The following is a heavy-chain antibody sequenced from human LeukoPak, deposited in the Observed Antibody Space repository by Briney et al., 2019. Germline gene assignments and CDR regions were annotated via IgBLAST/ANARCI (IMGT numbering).Heavy chain of an antibody. CDR3: VRDSNPYCQGDCNYDAFDL. D-gene: IGHD2-21*02. V-gene: IGHV3-7*01. Sequence: GGSLRLSCAASGFTFSSYEMNWVRQAPGKGLEWVANIRRDGSSRSYVDSVQGRFTISRDNAKNSLYLQMNSLTAEDTAVYYCVRDSNPYCQGDCNYDAFDLWGQGTMVTVSP. CDR2: IRRDGSSR. J-gene: IGHJ3*01. CDR1: GFTFSSYE.